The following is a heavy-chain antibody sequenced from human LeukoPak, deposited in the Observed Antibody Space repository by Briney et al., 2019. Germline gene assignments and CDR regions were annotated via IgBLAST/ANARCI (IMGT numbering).Heavy chain of an antibody. J-gene: IGHJ4*02. V-gene: IGHV3-23*01. Sequence: GGSLRLSCAASGFTFSSYAMSWVRQAPGKGLEWVSAITSGANTYYADSVKGRFTISRDNSKNTLYLQMNSLRAEDTAVHYCAKDLGLWSGYYTFDHWGQGTLVTVSS. CDR3: AKDLGLWSGYYTFDH. CDR1: GFTFSSYA. D-gene: IGHD3-3*01. CDR2: ITSGANT.